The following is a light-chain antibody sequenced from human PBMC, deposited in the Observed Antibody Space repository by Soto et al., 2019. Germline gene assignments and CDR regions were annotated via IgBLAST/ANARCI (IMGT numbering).Light chain of an antibody. CDR2: DVS. CDR1: SNDVGSYDY. V-gene: IGLV2-11*01. Sequence: QSALTQPRSVSGSPGQSVTISCTGTSNDVGSYDYVSWYQQHPGKAPKLMIYDVSKRPSGVPDRFSGSKSGNTASLTISGLQAEDEADYYCCSYAGSYTFDYVFGTGTKLTVL. CDR3: CSYAGSYTFDYV. J-gene: IGLJ1*01.